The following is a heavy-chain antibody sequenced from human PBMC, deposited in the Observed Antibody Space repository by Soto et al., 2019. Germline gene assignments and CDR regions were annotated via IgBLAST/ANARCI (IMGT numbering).Heavy chain of an antibody. CDR1: GFTFSSYA. Sequence: GGSLRLSCSASGFTFSSYAMHWVRQAPGKGLEYVSAISSNGGSTYYADSVKGRFTISRDNSKNTLFLQMNSLRADDTAMYYCARDGFCLSATCSAGEDYWGQGTSVTVSS. D-gene: IGHD2-2*03. V-gene: IGHV3-64*04. CDR2: ISSNGGST. J-gene: IGHJ4*02. CDR3: ARDGFCLSATCSAGEDY.